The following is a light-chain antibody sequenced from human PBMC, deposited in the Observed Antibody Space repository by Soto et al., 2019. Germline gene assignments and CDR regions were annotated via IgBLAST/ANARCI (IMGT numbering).Light chain of an antibody. Sequence: QSALTQPASVSGSPGQSITISCTGTSSDVGAYDFVSWYQHHPGKAPKLIIYQVSNRPSGASNRFSGSKSGNTASLTISGLQAEDEADYYCSSYRGTVTLVVFGGGTKVTVL. CDR2: QVS. CDR1: SSDVGAYDF. V-gene: IGLV2-14*01. J-gene: IGLJ3*02. CDR3: SSYRGTVTLVV.